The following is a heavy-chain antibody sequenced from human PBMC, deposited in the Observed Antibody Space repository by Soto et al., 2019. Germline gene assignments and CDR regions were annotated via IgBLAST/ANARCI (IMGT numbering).Heavy chain of an antibody. CDR2: ISAYNGNT. D-gene: IGHD3-22*01. Sequence: ASLKVTCNSSGYTFTSSGIIWVGRPPVQGLEWMGWISAYNGNTNYAQKLQGRVTMTTDTSTSTAYMELRSLRSDDTAVYYCARAAYDSSGYYHEYWGQGTLVTVSS. V-gene: IGHV1-18*01. J-gene: IGHJ4*02. CDR3: ARAAYDSSGYYHEY. CDR1: GYTFTSSG.